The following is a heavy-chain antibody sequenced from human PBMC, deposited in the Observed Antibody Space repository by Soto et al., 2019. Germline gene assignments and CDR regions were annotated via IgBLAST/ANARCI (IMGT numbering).Heavy chain of an antibody. CDR3: GRVLDYYDSSGDEGRIDY. J-gene: IGHJ4*02. CDR2: ISAYNHYT. D-gene: IGHD3-22*01. CDR1: GYTFTTTY. V-gene: IGHV1-18*01. Sequence: QVHLVQSGAEVKKPGASVKVSCKASGYTFTTTYITWVRQAPGQGLEWTGYISAYNHYTKDVKNLEGRVTMTTDTSWSRAYMNRRSVTYDDTAVCYGGRVLDYYDSSGDEGRIDYWGQGTLVTVSS.